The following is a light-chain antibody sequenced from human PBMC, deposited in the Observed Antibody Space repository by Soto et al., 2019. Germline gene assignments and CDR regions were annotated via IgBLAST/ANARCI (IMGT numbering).Light chain of an antibody. CDR3: QQRSNWPQLT. Sequence: EIVLTQSPATLSLSPGERATLSCRASQSVSSFLAWFQQKPGQAPRLLIYDASNRATGIPARFSGSGSGTDFTLTISGLEPEDFAVYYCQQRSNWPQLTFGGGTKVEIE. CDR1: QSVSSF. V-gene: IGKV3-11*01. CDR2: DAS. J-gene: IGKJ4*01.